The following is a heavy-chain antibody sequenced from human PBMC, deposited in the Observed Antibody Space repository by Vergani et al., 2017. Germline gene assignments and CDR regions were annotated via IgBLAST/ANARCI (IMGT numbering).Heavy chain of an antibody. CDR1: GFNVGHYW. CDR2: IKEDGTEK. Sequence: VQLVESGGGVVQPGRSLRLSCAASGFNVGHYWMSWVRQAPGKGLEWVANIKEDGTEKYYLDSVKGRFTISRDNAKNSLYLQMNSLRAEDTALYYCVKDIAASGNYWYFDLWGRGTLVTVSS. D-gene: IGHD6-13*01. J-gene: IGHJ2*01. CDR3: VKDIAASGNYWYFDL. V-gene: IGHV3-7*03.